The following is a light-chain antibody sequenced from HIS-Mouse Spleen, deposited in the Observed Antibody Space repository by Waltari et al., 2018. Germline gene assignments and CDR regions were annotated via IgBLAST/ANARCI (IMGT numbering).Light chain of an antibody. Sequence: DIVMTQSPDSLAVSLGERATINCKSSQSVLYSSNNKNYLAWYQQKTGQPPKPLIYWASTRESGVPDRFSGSGSGTDFTLTISSLQAEDVAVYYCQQYYSTPPTFGQGTKVEIK. J-gene: IGKJ1*01. CDR3: QQYYSTPPT. CDR1: QSVLYSSNNKNY. V-gene: IGKV4-1*01. CDR2: WAS.